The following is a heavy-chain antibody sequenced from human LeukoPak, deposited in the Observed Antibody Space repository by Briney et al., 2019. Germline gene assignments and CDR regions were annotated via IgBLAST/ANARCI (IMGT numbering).Heavy chain of an antibody. CDR3: ARSKADSSGYYRYFDY. D-gene: IGHD3-22*01. V-gene: IGHV1-18*01. CDR1: GYTFTSYG. CDR2: ISAYNGNT. J-gene: IGHJ4*02. Sequence: ASVTVSCKASGYTFTSYGISWVRQAPGQGLGWMGWISAYNGNTNYAQKLQGRVTMTTDTSTSTAYMELRSLRSDDTAVYYCARSKADSSGYYRYFDYWGQGTLVTVSS.